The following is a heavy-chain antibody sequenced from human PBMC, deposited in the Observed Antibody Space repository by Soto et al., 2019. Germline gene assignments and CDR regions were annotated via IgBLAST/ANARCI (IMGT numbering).Heavy chain of an antibody. CDR3: AKVGYSGSGSLGFDP. Sequence: GGSLRLSCAASGFTFSSYCMHWVRQAPGKGLVWVSRINNDGSSISYADSVKGRFTISRDNAKNTLYLQMNSLRVPDTAVYYCAKVGYSGSGSLGFDPWGQGTLVTVSS. CDR2: INNDGSSI. V-gene: IGHV3-74*01. CDR1: GFTFSSYC. D-gene: IGHD3-10*01. J-gene: IGHJ5*02.